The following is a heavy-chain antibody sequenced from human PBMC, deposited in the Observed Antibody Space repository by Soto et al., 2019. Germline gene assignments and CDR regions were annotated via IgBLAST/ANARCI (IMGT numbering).Heavy chain of an antibody. V-gene: IGHV1-3*01. CDR3: SSAYCSSTSCYTRPAVLDY. CDR2: INAGNGNT. D-gene: IGHD2-2*02. CDR1: GYTFTSYA. J-gene: IGHJ4*02. Sequence: QVQLVQSGAEVKKPGASVKVSCKASGYTFTSYAMHWVRQAPGQRLEWMGWINAGNGNTKYSQKFQGRVTITRDTSANTAYMELSSLRSEDTAVNYCSSAYCSSTSCYTRPAVLDYWGQGSMVTVYS.